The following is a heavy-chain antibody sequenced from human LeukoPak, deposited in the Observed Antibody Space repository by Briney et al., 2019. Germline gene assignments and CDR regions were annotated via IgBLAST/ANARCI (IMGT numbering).Heavy chain of an antibody. V-gene: IGHV4-39*01. Sequence: PSETLSLTCTVSGGSISSSSYYWGWIRQPPGKGLEWIGSIYYSGSTYYNPSLKSRVTISIDTSKNQFSLKLSSVTAADTAVYYCARQSSSWYGRGKYYFDYWGQGTLVTVSS. J-gene: IGHJ4*02. D-gene: IGHD6-13*01. CDR2: IYYSGST. CDR3: ARQSSSWYGRGKYYFDY. CDR1: GGSISSSSYY.